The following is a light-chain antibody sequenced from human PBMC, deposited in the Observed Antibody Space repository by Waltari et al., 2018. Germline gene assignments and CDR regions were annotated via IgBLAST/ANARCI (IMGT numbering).Light chain of an antibody. Sequence: EIVLTQSPGTLSLSPGESATLSCRASQSVTRYLAWYQHKPGQAPRLLIYDASTRAAGIADRFSGSGFGTDFTLTISRLEPEDSAVYYCQHYVRLPVTFGQGTKVEIK. J-gene: IGKJ1*01. CDR3: QHYVRLPVT. CDR1: QSVTRY. V-gene: IGKV3-20*01. CDR2: DAS.